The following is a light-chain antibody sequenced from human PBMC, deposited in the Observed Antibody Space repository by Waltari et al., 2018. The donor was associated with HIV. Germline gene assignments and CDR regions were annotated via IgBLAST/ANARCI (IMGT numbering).Light chain of an antibody. CDR2: KDN. CDR1: RLSKVY. Sequence: SYELTQSPSVSVSPGQTARITCSGERLSKVYTSWSHQKAGQAPVLVMFKDNERPSGIPERFSGSSSGTTVTLTISAVEAEDEGDYYCQSADSSGSTDVLFGGGTRLTVL. CDR3: QSADSSGSTDVL. V-gene: IGLV3-25*03. J-gene: IGLJ2*01.